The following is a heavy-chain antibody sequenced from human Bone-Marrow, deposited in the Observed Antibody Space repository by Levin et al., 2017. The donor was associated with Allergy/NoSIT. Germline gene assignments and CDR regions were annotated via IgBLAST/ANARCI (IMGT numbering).Heavy chain of an antibody. V-gene: IGHV3-7*01. Sequence: AGGSLRLSCAISGFTFNSHWMSWVRQAPGKGLEWVATIKSDASETYYVDSVRGRFTISRDNAKDSLFLQMGSLRGEDTAVYYCARDSRHIVGVPAPDFWGQGTLVTVSS. J-gene: IGHJ4*02. CDR3: ARDSRHIVGVPAPDF. CDR1: GFTFNSHW. D-gene: IGHD2-2*01. CDR2: IKSDASET.